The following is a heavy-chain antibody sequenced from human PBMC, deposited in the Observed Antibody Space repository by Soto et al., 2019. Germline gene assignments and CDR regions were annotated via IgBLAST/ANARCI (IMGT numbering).Heavy chain of an antibody. V-gene: IGHV1-69*06. D-gene: IGHD3-22*01. CDR2: IIPFFGTP. CDR3: ARDKGAYYSHLVY. CDR1: AFSVYY. J-gene: IGHJ4*02. Sequence: QVQLVQSGAEVKKPGASMKVSCKASAFSVYYLHWVRQAPGQGLEWIGGIIPFFGTPNYAQKFQGRVTITADTSTATSYMELSSLRSDDTAVYYCARDKGAYYSHLVYWGQGTLVTVSS.